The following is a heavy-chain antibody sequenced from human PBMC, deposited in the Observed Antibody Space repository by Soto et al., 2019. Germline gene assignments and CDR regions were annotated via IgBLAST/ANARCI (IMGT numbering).Heavy chain of an antibody. CDR3: AKDQVTAYCGGDCYGTFDY. J-gene: IGHJ4*02. CDR2: ISGSGGST. V-gene: IGHV3-23*01. CDR1: GFTFSSYA. D-gene: IGHD2-21*01. Sequence: GGSLRLSCAASGFTFSSYAMSWVRQAPGKGLEWVSAISGSGGSTYYAGSVKGRFTISRDNSKNTLYLQMNSLRAEDTAVYYCAKDQVTAYCGGDCYGTFDYWGQGTLVTVSS.